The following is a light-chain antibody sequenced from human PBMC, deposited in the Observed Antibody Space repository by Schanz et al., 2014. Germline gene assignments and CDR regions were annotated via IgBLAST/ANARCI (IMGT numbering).Light chain of an antibody. V-gene: IGKV1-33*01. CDR2: AAS. CDR1: QSISSY. CDR3: QQYDNPALT. J-gene: IGKJ4*01. Sequence: DIQLTQSPSSLSASVGDRVTITCRASQSISSYLNWYQQKPGKAPKLLIYAASSLQSGVPSRFSGSGSGTDFTFTISSLQPEDIATYYCQQYDNPALTFGGGTKVEIK.